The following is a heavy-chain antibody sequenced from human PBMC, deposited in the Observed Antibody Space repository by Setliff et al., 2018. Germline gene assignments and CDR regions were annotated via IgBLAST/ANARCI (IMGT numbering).Heavy chain of an antibody. CDR2: INPNSGGT. D-gene: IGHD2-15*01. Sequence: WASVKVSCKASGYTFTGYYMHWVRQAPGQGLEWMGWINPNSGGTNYAQKFQGWVTMTRDTSISTAYMELSRLRSDDAAVYYCARVPRLTDMRNAFDIWGQGTMVTVSS. CDR3: ARVPRLTDMRNAFDI. CDR1: GYTFTGYY. V-gene: IGHV1-2*04. J-gene: IGHJ3*02.